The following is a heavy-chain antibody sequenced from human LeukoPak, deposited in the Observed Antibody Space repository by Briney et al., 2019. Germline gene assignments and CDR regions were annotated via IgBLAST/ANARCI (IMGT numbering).Heavy chain of an antibody. Sequence: SEILSLTCAVSGGSISSGGYSWSWIRQPPGKGLEWIGYMYHSGSTYYNPSLKSRVTISIDRSKNHFSLKLSSVTAADTAVYYCARGREAVSLWFGGWFDPWGQGTLVTVSS. D-gene: IGHD3-10*01. CDR2: MYHSGST. CDR3: ARGREAVSLWFGGWFDP. CDR1: GGSISSGGYS. V-gene: IGHV4-30-2*01. J-gene: IGHJ5*02.